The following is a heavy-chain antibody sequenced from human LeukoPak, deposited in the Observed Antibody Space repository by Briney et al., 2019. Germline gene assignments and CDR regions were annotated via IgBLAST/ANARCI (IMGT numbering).Heavy chain of an antibody. D-gene: IGHD3-16*01. CDR1: GGSISSYY. CDR3: AARCDYVWGTCRFDY. V-gene: IGHV4-59*01. CDR2: IYNSGST. Sequence: PSETLSLTCTVSGGSISSYYWSWIRQPPGKGLEWIGHIYNSGSTNYNPSLKSRVTISVDTSKNQFSLKLTSVTAADTALYYCAARCDYVWGTCRFDYWGQGTLVIVSS. J-gene: IGHJ4*02.